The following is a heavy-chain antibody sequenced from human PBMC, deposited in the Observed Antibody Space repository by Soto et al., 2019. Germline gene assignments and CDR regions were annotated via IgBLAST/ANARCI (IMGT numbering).Heavy chain of an antibody. CDR3: VAGTRQRRGGFDI. V-gene: IGHV3-48*02. CDR2: IISRSITI. Sequence: EVQLVESGGGLVQPGGSLRLSCAASGFTFSSYSMNWVRQAPGKGRGWVSYIISRSITIYYADFVKGRFTISRDNAKNSLYLQMNSLRDEDTAVYYAVAGTRQRRGGFDIWGQGTMVTVSS. D-gene: IGHD6-19*01. J-gene: IGHJ3*02. CDR1: GFTFSSYS.